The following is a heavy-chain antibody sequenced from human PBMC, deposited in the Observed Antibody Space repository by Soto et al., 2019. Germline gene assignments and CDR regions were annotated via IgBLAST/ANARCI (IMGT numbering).Heavy chain of an antibody. CDR2: IRSKAYGGTT. V-gene: IGHV3-49*03. D-gene: IGHD3-10*01. J-gene: IGHJ4*02. CDR1: GFTFGDYA. Sequence: QPGGSLRLSCTASGFTFGDYAMSWFRQAPGKGLEWVGFIRSKAYGGTTEYAASVKGRFTISRDDSKSIAYLQMNSLKTEDTAVYYCTTRPSRVRGVPSLDYWGQGTLVTVSS. CDR3: TTRPSRVRGVPSLDY.